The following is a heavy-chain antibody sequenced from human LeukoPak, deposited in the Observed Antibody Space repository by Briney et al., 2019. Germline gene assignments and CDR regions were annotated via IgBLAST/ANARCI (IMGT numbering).Heavy chain of an antibody. J-gene: IGHJ6*04. V-gene: IGHV4-34*01. CDR3: ARGCSSTSCSSTPNGMDV. Sequence: SETVSLTCADYGGSFSGYYWSWIRQPPGKGLEWIGEINHSGSTNYNPSLKSRVTISVDTSKNQFSLKLSSVTAADTAVYYCARGCSSTSCSSTPNGMDVWGKGTTVTVSS. CDR2: INHSGST. CDR1: GGSFSGYY. D-gene: IGHD2-2*01.